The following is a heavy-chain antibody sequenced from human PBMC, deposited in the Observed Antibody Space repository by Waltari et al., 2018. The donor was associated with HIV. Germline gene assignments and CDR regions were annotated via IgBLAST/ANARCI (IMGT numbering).Heavy chain of an antibody. V-gene: IGHV3-30*18. D-gene: IGHD6-19*01. CDR1: GFTFSSYG. CDR2: ISYDGSNK. Sequence: RSLRLSCAASGFTFSSYGMHWVRQAPGKGLEWVAVISYDGSNKYYADSVKGRFTISRDNSKNTLYLQMNSLRAEDTAVYHCAKEYSSGWPFDYWGQGTLVTVSS. J-gene: IGHJ4*02. CDR3: AKEYSSGWPFDY.